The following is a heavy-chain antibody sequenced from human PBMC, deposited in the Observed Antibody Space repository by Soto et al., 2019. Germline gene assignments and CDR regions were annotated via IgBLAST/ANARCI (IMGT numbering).Heavy chain of an antibody. D-gene: IGHD3-10*01. J-gene: IGHJ3*01. CDR1: GGSVSSGDYS. CDR3: ARDSVWFGELSSRAFDF. CDR2: IYNGGS. V-gene: IGHV4-30-2*01. Sequence: PSETLSLTCAVSGGSVSSGDYSWSWIRQPTGKGLEWIGYIYNGGSYYNPSLNGRVTISVDRAKNQFSLKLSSVTAADTAVYYCARDSVWFGELSSRAFDFWGPGTMVTVSS.